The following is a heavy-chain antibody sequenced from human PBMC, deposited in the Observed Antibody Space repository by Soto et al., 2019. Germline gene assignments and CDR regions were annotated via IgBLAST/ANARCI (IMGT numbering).Heavy chain of an antibody. CDR3: ARKKSYIDTINNDAFEI. V-gene: IGHV5-51*01. D-gene: IGHD3-10*01. J-gene: IGHJ3*02. Sequence: GESLKISCKGSGYNFKTYWIAWARQMPGQGLEWMGIIYPGDSDTTYSPSFQGQVTISVDKTISTAYLQLSSLKASDTAMYYCARKKSYIDTINNDAFEIWGQGTMVTVS. CDR1: GYNFKTYW. CDR2: IYPGDSDT.